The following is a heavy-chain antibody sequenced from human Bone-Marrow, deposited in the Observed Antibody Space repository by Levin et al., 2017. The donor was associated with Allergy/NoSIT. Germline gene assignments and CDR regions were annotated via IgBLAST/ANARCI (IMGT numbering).Heavy chain of an antibody. CDR3: ARSIAIFEALDY. Sequence: PGGSLRLSCAASGFTFSNYAMSWVRQAPGKGLEWVSAISGRGDTTYYADSVKGRFTISRDNSKSTVFLQMNSLRAEDTAVYYCARSIAIFEALDYWGQGTLVTVSS. J-gene: IGHJ4*02. V-gene: IGHV3-23*01. CDR2: ISGRGDTT. CDR1: GFTFSNYA. D-gene: IGHD3-3*01.